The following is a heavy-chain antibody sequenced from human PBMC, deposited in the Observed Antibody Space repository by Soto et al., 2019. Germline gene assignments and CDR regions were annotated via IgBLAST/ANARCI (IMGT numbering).Heavy chain of an antibody. CDR3: ARVYCSGGSCSAWANWFDP. CDR2: KYYRSKWYN. CDR1: GERDSTNRAT. D-gene: IGHD2-15*01. J-gene: IGHJ5*02. V-gene: IGHV6-1*01. Sequence: SQTQPLTGALCGERDSTNRATPDQKKKSPSRGLEWLRRKYYRSKWYNDYAVSVKGRIPITPDTSKNQISLQLITVNPEDTAVYYCARVYCSGGSCSAWANWFDPWGQGTLVTVSS.